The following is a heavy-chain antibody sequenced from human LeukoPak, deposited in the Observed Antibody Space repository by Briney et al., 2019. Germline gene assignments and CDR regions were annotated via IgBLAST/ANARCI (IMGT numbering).Heavy chain of an antibody. CDR3: AIGGYSGYDSVYYMDV. Sequence: PSETLSLTCTVSGGSISSYYWSWIRQPPGKGLEWIGYIYYSGSTNYNPSLKSRVTISVDTSKNQFSLKLSSVTAADTAVYYCAIGGYSGYDSVYYMDVWGKGTTVTVSS. J-gene: IGHJ6*03. CDR2: IYYSGST. V-gene: IGHV4-59*01. CDR1: GGSISSYY. D-gene: IGHD5-12*01.